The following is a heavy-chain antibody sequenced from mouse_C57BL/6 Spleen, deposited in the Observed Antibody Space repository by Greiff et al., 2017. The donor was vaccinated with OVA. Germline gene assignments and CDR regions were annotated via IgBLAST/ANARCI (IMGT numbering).Heavy chain of an antibody. CDR3: ARDHGTSWYFDV. CDR1: GFTFSSYA. Sequence: EVMLVESGGGLVKPGGSLKLSCAASGFTFSSYAMSWVRQTPEKRLEWVATISDGGSYTYYPDNVKGRFTISRDNAMNNLYLQMSHLKSEDTAMYYCARDHGTSWYFDVWGTGTTVTVSS. J-gene: IGHJ1*03. CDR2: ISDGGSYT. D-gene: IGHD4-1*01. V-gene: IGHV5-4*01.